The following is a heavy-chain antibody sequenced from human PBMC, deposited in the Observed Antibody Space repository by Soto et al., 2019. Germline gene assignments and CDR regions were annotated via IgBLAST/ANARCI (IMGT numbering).Heavy chain of an antibody. CDR1: GYTFTSYG. V-gene: IGHV1-18*01. CDR2: ISAYNGNT. Sequence: GASVKVSCKASGYTFTSYGISWVRQAPGQGLEWMGWISAYNGNTHYAQNLQGRVTITTDTSTSTAYMELRSLRSDDTAVYYCARDAYYYDSSGYEYYFDYWGQGTLVTVSS. J-gene: IGHJ4*02. CDR3: ARDAYYYDSSGYEYYFDY. D-gene: IGHD3-22*01.